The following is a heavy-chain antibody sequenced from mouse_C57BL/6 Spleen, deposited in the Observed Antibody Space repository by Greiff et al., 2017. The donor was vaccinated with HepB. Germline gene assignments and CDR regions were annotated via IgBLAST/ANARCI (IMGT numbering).Heavy chain of an antibody. D-gene: IGHD1-1*01. CDR2: IDPSDSYT. CDR1: GYTFTSYW. V-gene: IGHV1-69*01. CDR3: ARSRGVYYYGSSRYFDV. J-gene: IGHJ1*03. Sequence: QVQLKQSGAELVMPGASVKLSCKASGYTFTSYWMHWVKQRPGQGLEWIGEIDPSDSYTNYNQKFKGKSTLTVDKSSSTAYMQLSSLTSEDSAVYYCARSRGVYYYGSSRYFDVWGTGTTVTVSS.